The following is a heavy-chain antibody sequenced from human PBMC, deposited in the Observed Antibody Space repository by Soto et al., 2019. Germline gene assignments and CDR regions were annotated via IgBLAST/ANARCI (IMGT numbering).Heavy chain of an antibody. D-gene: IGHD3-16*01. CDR2: LKGDGSMT. Sequence: EVQLVESGGGVVQPGESLRLSCTASGFTFSTYWMHWVRQAPGKGLVWLSRLKGDGSMTDYADSVTGRCTISRDNAENTLYLQMNGLRSEDTALYYCARGGLYAYYQDNWGQGTLVTVSS. CDR1: GFTFSTYW. CDR3: ARGGLYAYYQDN. V-gene: IGHV3-74*01. J-gene: IGHJ4*02.